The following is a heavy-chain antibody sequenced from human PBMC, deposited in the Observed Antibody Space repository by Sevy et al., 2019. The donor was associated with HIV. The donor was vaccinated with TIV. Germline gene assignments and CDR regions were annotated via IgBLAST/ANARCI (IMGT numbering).Heavy chain of an antibody. CDR1: GFTFRNYW. CDR3: ARGGARHWHFAL. CDR2: IKQDGSEK. V-gene: IGHV3-7*03. D-gene: IGHD3-16*01. J-gene: IGHJ2*01. Sequence: GGSLRLSCVASGFTFRNYWMSWVRQAPGKGLEWVANIKQDGSEKYYVDSVKGRFTISRDNAKKSLFLQTSSLRVEDTAVYYCARGGARHWHFALWGRGTLVTVSS.